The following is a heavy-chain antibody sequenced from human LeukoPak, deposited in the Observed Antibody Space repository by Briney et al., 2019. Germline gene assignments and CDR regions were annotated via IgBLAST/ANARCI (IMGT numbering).Heavy chain of an antibody. V-gene: IGHV4-59*01. J-gene: IGHJ5*02. D-gene: IGHD4-17*01. CDR1: GGSISSYY. CDR3: ARSTYGDYVFDP. CDR2: ISHSGTT. Sequence: PSETLSLTCTVSGGSISSYYWSWIRQPPGKGLEWIGYISHSGTTNYNPSLKSRVTISVDTSKNQFSLKLSSVTAADTAVYYCARSTYGDYVFDPWGQGTLVTVSS.